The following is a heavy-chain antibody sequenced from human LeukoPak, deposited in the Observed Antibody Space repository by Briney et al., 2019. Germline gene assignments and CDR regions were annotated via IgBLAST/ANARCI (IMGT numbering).Heavy chain of an antibody. CDR2: ISSSSGTI. D-gene: IGHD6-13*01. V-gene: IGHV3-48*04. Sequence: GGSLRLSCTASGFAFSIYSMNWVRQAPGKGLEWVSYISSSSGTIYYADSVKGRITISRDNAKNSLYLQVNSLRAEDTAVYYCTSSIVASGTSPFDYWGQGTLVTVSS. J-gene: IGHJ4*02. CDR3: TSSIVASGTSPFDY. CDR1: GFAFSIYS.